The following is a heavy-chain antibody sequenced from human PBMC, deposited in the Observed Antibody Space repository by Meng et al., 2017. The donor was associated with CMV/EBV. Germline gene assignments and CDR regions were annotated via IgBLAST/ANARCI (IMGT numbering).Heavy chain of an antibody. V-gene: IGHV3-74*01. CDR1: GLSMRFFW. D-gene: IGHD3-16*01. J-gene: IGHJ4*01. CDR3: ARGLEEGLGWEMGY. CDR2: IDENGSSV. Sequence: GELVESGGGLVLAWGSLRLSCGVAGLSMRFFWMHWVRQVPGKGLEWLSRIDENGSSVSYADSVRGRFTISRDDAKNTLFLQMNSLRVEDTAVYYCARGLEEGLGWEMGYWGHGTLVTVSS.